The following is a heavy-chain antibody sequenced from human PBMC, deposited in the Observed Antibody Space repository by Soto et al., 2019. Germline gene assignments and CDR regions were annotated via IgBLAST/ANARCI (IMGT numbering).Heavy chain of an antibody. CDR2: TYYRSKWDN. CDR1: GDSVSSNSAA. D-gene: IGHD6-13*01. Sequence: PSQTLSLTCPISGDSVSSNSAAWNWISQAPARGLEGLGRTYYRSKWDNDYAVSVKTLITINPGSSKNQFSLQLNSVTPEDPAVYYCASAEQFFLQQLVNDDFDIWGQGTMVTVSS. V-gene: IGHV6-1*01. J-gene: IGHJ3*02. CDR3: ASAEQFFLQQLVNDDFDI.